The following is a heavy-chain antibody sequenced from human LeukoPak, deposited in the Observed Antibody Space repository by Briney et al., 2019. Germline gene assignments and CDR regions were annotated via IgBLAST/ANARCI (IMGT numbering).Heavy chain of an antibody. CDR2: ISYDGSNK. J-gene: IGHJ4*02. CDR1: RFTFSSYA. Sequence: PGGSLRLSCAASRFTFSSYAMHWVRQAPGKGLEWVAVISYDGSNKYYADSVKGRFTISRDNSKNTLYLQMNSLRAEDTAVYYCARDLQMTTVSYFDYWGQGTLVTVSS. V-gene: IGHV3-30-3*01. D-gene: IGHD4-17*01. CDR3: ARDLQMTTVSYFDY.